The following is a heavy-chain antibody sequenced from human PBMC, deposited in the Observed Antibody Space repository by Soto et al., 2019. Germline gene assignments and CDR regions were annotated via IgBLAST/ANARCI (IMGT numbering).Heavy chain of an antibody. V-gene: IGHV4-31*03. D-gene: IGHD3-10*01. CDR3: ARENTLVRGLDP. CDR1: GGSISSGTYY. CDR2: IYYTGST. Sequence: PSETLSLTCPVSGGSISSGTYYWSWLRQHPGKGLEWIGYIYYTGSTYYHPSLESRVTISVDTSKNQFSLKLSSVTAADTAVYYCARENTLVRGLDPWGQGTRVTVSA. J-gene: IGHJ5*02.